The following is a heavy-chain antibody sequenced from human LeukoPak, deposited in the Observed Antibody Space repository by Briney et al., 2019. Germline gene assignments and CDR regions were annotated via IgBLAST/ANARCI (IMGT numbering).Heavy chain of an antibody. V-gene: IGHV4-59*01. CDR3: ARVATVVYYYGMDV. Sequence: SETLSLTCTVPGGSISSYYWSWIRQPPGKGLEWIGYIYYSGSTNYNPSLKSRVTISVDTSKNQFSLKLSSVTAADTAVYYCARVATVVYYYGMDVWGQGTTVTVSS. CDR1: GGSISSYY. J-gene: IGHJ6*02. CDR2: IYYSGST. D-gene: IGHD4-17*01.